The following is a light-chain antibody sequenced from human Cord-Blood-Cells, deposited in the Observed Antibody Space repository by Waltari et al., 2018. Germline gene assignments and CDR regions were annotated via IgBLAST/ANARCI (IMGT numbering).Light chain of an antibody. V-gene: IGLV3-21*04. CDR2: YDS. CDR1: TIGSNS. J-gene: IGLJ1*01. CDR3: QVWDSSSDHYV. Sequence: SYVLTKPPSVSVAPGKTARITCGGNTIGSNSVHWYQQKPRQAPVLGIYYDSDRPTGIPERFSGSNSGNTATLTISRVEAGDEADYYCQVWDSSSDHYVFGTGTKVTVL.